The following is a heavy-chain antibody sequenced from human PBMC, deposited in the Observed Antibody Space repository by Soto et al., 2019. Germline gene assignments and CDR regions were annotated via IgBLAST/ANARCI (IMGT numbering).Heavy chain of an antibody. V-gene: IGHV2-26*01. CDR1: GFSLRGDRKR. Sequence: QVTLKESGPVLVKPTETLTLTCNVSGFSLRGDRKRVTWIRQSAGKALEWLADLFPTDVESYNRSLRRRMTGSRAPPKHLVVLSLTDASPADTGTYFCARCYRDSSNHCRLDRWGQGTHVSVSA. CDR3: ARCYRDSSNHCRLDR. CDR2: LFPTDVE. D-gene: IGHD3-16*02. J-gene: IGHJ5*02.